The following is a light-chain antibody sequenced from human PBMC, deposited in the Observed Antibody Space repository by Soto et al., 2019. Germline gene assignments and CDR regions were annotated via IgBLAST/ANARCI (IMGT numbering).Light chain of an antibody. CDR3: LQDDSFPLT. CDR1: QGIRND. V-gene: IGKV1-6*01. Sequence: AIQMTQSPSSLSASVGDRVTITCRASQGIRNDLSWYQQKPGKAPRLLIYDASTLQSGVPSRFSGSGSATDFTLTISSLQPEDFATYYCLQDDSFPLTFGGGTKVEIK. CDR2: DAS. J-gene: IGKJ4*01.